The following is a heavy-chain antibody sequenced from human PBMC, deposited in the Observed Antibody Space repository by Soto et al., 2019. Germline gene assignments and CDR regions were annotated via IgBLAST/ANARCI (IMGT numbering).Heavy chain of an antibody. CDR1: GGSISSGGYY. CDR3: ARDRALYGMDV. J-gene: IGHJ6*02. Sequence: SETLSLTCTVSGGSISSGGYYWSWIRQHPGKGLEWIGYIYYSGSTYYNPSLKSRVTISVDTSKNQFSLKLSSVTAADTAVYYCARDRALYGMDVWGQGTTVTVS. CDR2: IYYSGST. V-gene: IGHV4-31*03. D-gene: IGHD3-10*01.